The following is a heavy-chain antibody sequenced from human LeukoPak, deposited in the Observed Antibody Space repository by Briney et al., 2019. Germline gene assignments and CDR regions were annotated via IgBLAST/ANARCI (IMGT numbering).Heavy chain of an antibody. V-gene: IGHV4-39*01. CDR3: AVSGPGYYYYGMDV. CDR2: IYYSGST. J-gene: IGHJ6*02. D-gene: IGHD3-10*01. CDR1: GGSISSSSYY. Sequence: SETLSLTCTVSGGSISSSSYYWGWIRQPPGKGLEWIGGIYYSGSTYYNPSLKSRVTISVDTSKNQFSLKLSSVTAADTAVYYCAVSGPGYYYYGMDVWGQGTTVTVSS.